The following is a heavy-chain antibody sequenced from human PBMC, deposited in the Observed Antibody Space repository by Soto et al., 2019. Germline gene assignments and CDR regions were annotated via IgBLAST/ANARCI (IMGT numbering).Heavy chain of an antibody. J-gene: IGHJ6*02. CDR2: IYPGDSDT. V-gene: IGHV5-51*01. CDR1: GYSFTSYW. CDR3: ARGQKVGATGRAYYYYGMDV. Sequence: GESLKISCKGSGYSFTSYWIGWVRQMPGKGLEWMGIIYPGDSDTRYSPSFQGQVTISADKSISTAYLQMNSLRAEDTAVYYCARGQKVGATGRAYYYYGMDVWGQGTTVTVSS. D-gene: IGHD1-26*01.